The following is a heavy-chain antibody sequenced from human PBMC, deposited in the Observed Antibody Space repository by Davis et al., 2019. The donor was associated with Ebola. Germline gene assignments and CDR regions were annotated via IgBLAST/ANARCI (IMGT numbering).Heavy chain of an antibody. J-gene: IGHJ4*02. D-gene: IGHD4-17*01. V-gene: IGHV3-9*01. CDR2: ISWNGGTI. Sequence: GGSLRLSCTASEFTFNDYTIHWVRQAPGKGLEWVSGISWNGGTIGYAGSVRGRFTVTRDFAKSSAFLHMTSLRDEDTALYYCTKDLAYGDPPRYYFDIWGQGTLVTVSS. CDR1: EFTFNDYT. CDR3: TKDLAYGDPPRYYFDI.